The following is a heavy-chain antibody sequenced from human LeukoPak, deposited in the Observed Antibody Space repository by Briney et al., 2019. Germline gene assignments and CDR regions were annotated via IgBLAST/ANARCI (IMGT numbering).Heavy chain of an antibody. J-gene: IGHJ4*02. CDR3: ARRRGWKQQLVYFDY. CDR1: GGSISSYY. D-gene: IGHD6-13*01. CDR2: LYHSGTP. V-gene: IGHV4-59*08. Sequence: SDTLSLTCTVSGGSISSYYWSWLRQSPGKGLAWIGYLYHSGTPRYNPSLKSRVTISAYTSKNQFFLNLNSTTAADTPVYYCARRRGWKQQLVYFDYWGQGTLSSVSS.